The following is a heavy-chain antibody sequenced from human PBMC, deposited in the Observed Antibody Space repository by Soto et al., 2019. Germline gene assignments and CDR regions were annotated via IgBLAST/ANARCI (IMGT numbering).Heavy chain of an antibody. D-gene: IGHD3-9*01. CDR2: IIPIFGTA. CDR3: ATYKGFLTPSWFDP. CDR1: GGTFSSYA. V-gene: IGHV1-69*06. Sequence: SVKVSCKASGGTFSSYAISWVRQAPGQGLEWMGGIIPIFGTANYAQKFQGRVTITAGKSTSTAYMELSSLRSEDTAVYYCATYKGFLTPSWFDPWGQGTLVTVSS. J-gene: IGHJ5*02.